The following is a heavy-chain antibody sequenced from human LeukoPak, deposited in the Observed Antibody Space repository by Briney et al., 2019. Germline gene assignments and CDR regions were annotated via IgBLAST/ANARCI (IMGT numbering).Heavy chain of an antibody. D-gene: IGHD2-15*01. CDR1: GFTFSSYG. CDR2: ISSSGSTI. J-gene: IGHJ4*02. CDR3: ARENVVVVAVDY. Sequence: GGSLRLSCAASGFTFSSYGMSWVRQAPGKGLEWVSYISSSGSTIYYADSVKGRFTISRDNAKNSLYLQMNSLRAEDTAVYYCARENVVVVAVDYWGQGTLVTVSS. V-gene: IGHV3-48*04.